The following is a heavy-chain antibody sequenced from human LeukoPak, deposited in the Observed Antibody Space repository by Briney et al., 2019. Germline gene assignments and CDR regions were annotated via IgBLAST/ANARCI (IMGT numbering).Heavy chain of an antibody. Sequence: GGSLRLSCAASGFGFSDFYMGWIRQAPGKGLEWVSYISSSSSTIYYADSVKGRFTISRDNAKNSLYLQMNSLRDEDTAVYYCARGSGSYSYWGQGTLVTVSS. CDR3: ARGSGSYSY. J-gene: IGHJ4*02. CDR1: GFGFSDFY. CDR2: ISSSSSTI. D-gene: IGHD3-10*01. V-gene: IGHV3-11*04.